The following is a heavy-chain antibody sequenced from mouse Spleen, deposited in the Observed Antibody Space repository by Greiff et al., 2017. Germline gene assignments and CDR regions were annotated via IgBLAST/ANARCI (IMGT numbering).Heavy chain of an antibody. V-gene: IGHV1-81*01. J-gene: IGHJ4*01. CDR2: IYPRSGNT. Sequence: QVQLQQSGAELARPGASVKLSCKASGYTFTSYGISWVKQRTGQGLEWIGEIYPRSGNTYYNEKFKGKATLTADKSSSTAYMELRSLTSEDSAVYFCARFQRAMDYWGQGTSVTVSS. CDR1: GYTFTSYG. CDR3: ARFQRAMDY.